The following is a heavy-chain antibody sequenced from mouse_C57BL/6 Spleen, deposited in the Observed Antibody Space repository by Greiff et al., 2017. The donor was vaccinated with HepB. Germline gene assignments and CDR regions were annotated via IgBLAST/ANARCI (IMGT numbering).Heavy chain of an antibody. Sequence: EVQVVESGGGLVKPGGSLKLSCAASGFTFSDYGMHWVRQAPEKGLEWVAYISSGSSTIYYADTVKGRFTISRDNAKNTLFLQMNSLRSEDTAMYYCSWPFDYYCSSPYVDYWGQGTTLTVSS. CDR2: ISSGSSTI. CDR3: SWPFDYYCSSPYVDY. V-gene: IGHV5-17*01. J-gene: IGHJ2*01. CDR1: GFTFSDYG. D-gene: IGHD1-1*01.